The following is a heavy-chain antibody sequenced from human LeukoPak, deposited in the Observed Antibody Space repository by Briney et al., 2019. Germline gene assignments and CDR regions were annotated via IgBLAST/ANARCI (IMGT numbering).Heavy chain of an antibody. D-gene: IGHD3-22*01. J-gene: IGHJ6*02. CDR3: ARLNYDSSGSSDYYYGLDV. V-gene: IGHV5-51*01. CDR2: IYPGDSDT. Sequence: GESLKTSLKGSGSSFTTYWIVWVRQIPGKGLGWMGIIYPGDSDTRYSPSFQGQVTISADKSISTAYLQWSSLKASDTAMYYCARLNYDSSGSSDYYYGLDVWGQGTTVTVSS. CDR1: GSSFTTYW.